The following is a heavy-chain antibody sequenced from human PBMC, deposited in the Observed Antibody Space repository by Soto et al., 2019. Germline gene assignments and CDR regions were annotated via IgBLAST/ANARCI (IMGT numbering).Heavy chain of an antibody. CDR2: ISFSGST. CDR1: GVSISGYY. Sequence: QVQLQESGPGLVKPSETLSLTCTVSGVSISGYYWSWIRQSPGRGLEWIGYISFSGSTNYNPSLKGLFTISLDTSKNQFPLKLSSVTAADTAMYYCARGRGNGLPGAFDVWGPGATVTVSS. D-gene: IGHD2-15*01. V-gene: IGHV4-59*01. CDR3: ARGRGNGLPGAFDV. J-gene: IGHJ3*01.